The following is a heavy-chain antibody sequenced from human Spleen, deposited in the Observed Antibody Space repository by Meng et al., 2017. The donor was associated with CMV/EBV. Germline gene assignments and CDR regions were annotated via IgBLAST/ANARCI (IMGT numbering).Heavy chain of an antibody. D-gene: IGHD4-23*01. Sequence: GTFSSAAIRWLRQAPGQGLEWMGGIIPIYGTTNYAQKFQGRVTITADKSTFTAYLDLRSLRSEDTAVYYCARDSGGKNWFDPWGQGTLVTVSS. CDR2: IIPIYGTT. CDR1: GTFSSAA. V-gene: IGHV1-69*06. J-gene: IGHJ5*02. CDR3: ARDSGGKNWFDP.